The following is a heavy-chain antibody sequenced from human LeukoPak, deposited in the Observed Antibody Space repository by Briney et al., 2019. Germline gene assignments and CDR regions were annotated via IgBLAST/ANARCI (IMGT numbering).Heavy chain of an antibody. V-gene: IGHV1-8*01. CDR1: GYTFTSYD. Sequence: ASVKVSCKASGYTFTSYDINWVRQATGQGLEWMGWMNPNSGNTGYAQKFQGRVTMTRNTSISTAYMELSSLRSEDTAVYYCAKVGSVAGSAEYFQHWGQGTLVTVSS. CDR2: MNPNSGNT. J-gene: IGHJ1*01. D-gene: IGHD6-19*01. CDR3: AKVGSVAGSAEYFQH.